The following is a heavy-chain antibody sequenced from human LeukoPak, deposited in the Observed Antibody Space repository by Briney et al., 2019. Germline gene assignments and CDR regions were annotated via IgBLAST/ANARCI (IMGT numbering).Heavy chain of an antibody. CDR1: GFTFSSYW. D-gene: IGHD3-3*01. Sequence: GGSLRLSCAASGFTFSSYWMSWVRQAPGKGLEWVANIGEDGSEKYYVDSVKGRFTISRDNAKNSLYLQVNSLRAEDTAVYYCARDLYYYDFWSGSPEDGFWGQGTLVAVSS. J-gene: IGHJ4*02. CDR3: ARDLYYYDFWSGSPEDGF. V-gene: IGHV3-7*01. CDR2: IGEDGSEK.